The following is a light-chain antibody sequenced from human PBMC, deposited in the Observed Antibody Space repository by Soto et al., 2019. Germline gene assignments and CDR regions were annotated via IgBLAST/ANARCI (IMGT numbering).Light chain of an antibody. Sequence: IVLTQSPGTLSLSPGERATLSCRARQSVSSSYLAWYQQKPGQAPRLLIYGAFNRATGIPDRFSGSGSGTDFTLTISRLEPEDFAVYYCQQYGSSPFGQGTKLEIK. CDR2: GAF. CDR1: QSVSSSY. V-gene: IGKV3-20*01. J-gene: IGKJ2*01. CDR3: QQYGSSP.